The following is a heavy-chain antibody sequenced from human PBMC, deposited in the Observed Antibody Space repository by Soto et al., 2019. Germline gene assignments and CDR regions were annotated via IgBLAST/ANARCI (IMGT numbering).Heavy chain of an antibody. D-gene: IGHD6-19*01. J-gene: IGHJ6*02. CDR3: ARDGAAVAGSRYYYYGMDV. Sequence: PGGSLRLSCAASGFTFSSYEMNWVRQAPGKGLEWVSYISSSGSTIYYADSVKGRFTISRDNAKNSLYLQMNSLRAEDTAVYYCARDGAAVAGSRYYYYGMDVWGQGTTVTV. V-gene: IGHV3-48*03. CDR1: GFTFSSYE. CDR2: ISSSGSTI.